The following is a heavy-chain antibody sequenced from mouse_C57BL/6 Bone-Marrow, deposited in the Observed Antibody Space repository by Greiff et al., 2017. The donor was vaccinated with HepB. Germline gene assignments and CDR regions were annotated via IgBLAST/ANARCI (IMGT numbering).Heavy chain of an antibody. J-gene: IGHJ4*01. CDR3: TTGGGYYAMDY. CDR1: GFNIKDDY. Sequence: DVKLQESGAELVRPGASVKLSCTASGFNIKDDYMHWVKQRPEQGLEWIGWIDPENGDTEYASKFQGKATITADTSSNTAYLQLSSLTSEDTAVYYCTTGGGYYAMDYWGQGTSVTVSS. V-gene: IGHV14-4*01. CDR2: IDPENGDT.